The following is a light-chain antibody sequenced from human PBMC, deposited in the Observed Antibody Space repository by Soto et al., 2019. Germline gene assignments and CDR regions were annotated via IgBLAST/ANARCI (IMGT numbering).Light chain of an antibody. CDR1: QSVSIY. Sequence: EIVLTQSPGTLSLSPGDRATLSCRASQSVSIYLAWYQQKPGQAPRLLFFGASSRASGIPDRFSGSGSGTDFTLTISRLEPEDFAVYYCQQYGNSPQTFGQGTKVDIK. CDR2: GAS. CDR3: QQYGNSPQT. V-gene: IGKV3-20*01. J-gene: IGKJ1*01.